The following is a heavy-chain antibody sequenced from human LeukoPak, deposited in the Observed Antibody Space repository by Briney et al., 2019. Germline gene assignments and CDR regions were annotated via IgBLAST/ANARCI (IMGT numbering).Heavy chain of an antibody. Sequence: QTGGSLRLSCAASGFTFSNYAMRWLRQAPGMGLEWVFGLSGSGGSTHYAVSVKGRLTISRDNSKNTLYLQTDSLRAEDTAVYYCAKVGIRISLIVVVFTTADDWYFDLWGRGTLVTVSS. CDR3: AKVGIRISLIVVVFTTADDWYFDL. J-gene: IGHJ2*01. V-gene: IGHV3-23*01. D-gene: IGHD3-22*01. CDR2: LSGSGGST. CDR1: GFTFSNYA.